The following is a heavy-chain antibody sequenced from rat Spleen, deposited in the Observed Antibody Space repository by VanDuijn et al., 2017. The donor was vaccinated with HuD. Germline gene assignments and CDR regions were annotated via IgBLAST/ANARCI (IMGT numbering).Heavy chain of an antibody. D-gene: IGHD1-11*01. CDR2: LSYDGHTT. CDR1: GFTFSHYG. Sequence: EVQLVESDGGLVQPGRSLKLSCAASGFTFSHYGVAWVRQAPTKGLEWVATLSYDGHTTYYRDSVKGRFTISRDNAKSTLYLQLDSLRSEDTATYYCTRHGSSDYGWYFDYWGQGVLVTVSS. V-gene: IGHV5-29*01. CDR3: TRHGSSDYGWYFDY. J-gene: IGHJ2*01.